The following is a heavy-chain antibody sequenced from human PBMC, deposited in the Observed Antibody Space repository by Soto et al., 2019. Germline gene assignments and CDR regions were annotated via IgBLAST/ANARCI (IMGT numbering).Heavy chain of an antibody. Sequence: VKVSCKAPGYTLTSYYMHWVRQAPGQGLEWMGIINPSGGSTKYSQKFQGRVTITRDTSASTAYMELSSLRSEDTAVYYCASSPNGNYYGMDVWGQGTTVTVSS. J-gene: IGHJ6*02. CDR1: GYTLTSYY. D-gene: IGHD1-26*01. CDR3: ASSPNGNYYGMDV. V-gene: IGHV1-46*01. CDR2: INPSGGST.